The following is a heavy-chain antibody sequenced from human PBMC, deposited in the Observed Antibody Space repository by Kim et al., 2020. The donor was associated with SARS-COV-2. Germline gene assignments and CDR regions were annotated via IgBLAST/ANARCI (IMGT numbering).Heavy chain of an antibody. D-gene: IGHD3-10*01. CDR2: ISSDGGST. J-gene: IGHJ4*02. CDR3: VTRNYYNSGSYYEGAPFDF. Sequence: GGPLRLSCSASGFTFSNYAMHWVRQAPGKGLEYVSAISSDGGSTYYADSVKGRFTISRDNSKNMLYVQMSSLRVEDTAIYYCVTRNYYNSGSYYEGAPFDFWGQGTLVTVSS. CDR1: GFTFSNYA. V-gene: IGHV3-64*05.